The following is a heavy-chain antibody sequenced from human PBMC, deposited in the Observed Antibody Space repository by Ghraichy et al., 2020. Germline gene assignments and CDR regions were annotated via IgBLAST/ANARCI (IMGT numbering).Heavy chain of an antibody. CDR2: ISGSGGST. V-gene: IGHV3-23*01. CDR3: AKGRAQWLETDPFDY. CDR1: GFTFSSYA. J-gene: IGHJ4*02. D-gene: IGHD6-19*01. Sequence: GGSLRLSCAASGFTFSSYAMSWVRQAPGKGLEWVSAISGSGGSTYYADSVKGRFTISRDNSKNTLYLQMNSLRAEDTAVYYCAKGRAQWLETDPFDYWGQGTLVTVSS.